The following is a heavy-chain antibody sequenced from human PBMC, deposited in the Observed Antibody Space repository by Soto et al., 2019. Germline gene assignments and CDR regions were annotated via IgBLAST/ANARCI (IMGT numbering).Heavy chain of an antibody. V-gene: IGHV4-4*07. Sequence: PSETLSLTCSVSGDSISDYHWSWIRQPAGKGLEWIGRFYNSGSTKSHPSLKSRVTMSADTSKNQLSLSLKSVTAADTATYYCARMYNSGFYRPEGDYYFYGMDVWGQGTTVTVSS. CDR3: ARMYNSGFYRPEGDYYFYGMDV. CDR1: GDSISDYH. J-gene: IGHJ6*02. D-gene: IGHD3-22*01. CDR2: FYNSGST.